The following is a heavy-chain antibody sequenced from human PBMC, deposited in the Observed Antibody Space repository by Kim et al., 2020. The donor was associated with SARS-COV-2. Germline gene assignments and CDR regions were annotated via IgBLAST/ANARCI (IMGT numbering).Heavy chain of an antibody. CDR3: ARVATSPRRPIDY. CDR2: MYISGTT. J-gene: IGHJ4*02. CDR1: GASISSNY. Sequence: SETLSLTCTVSGASISSNYWTWVRQPAGKGLEYIGRMYISGTTDYNPSLRGRATMSLDTSKNQFSLKLTSVTAADTAVYYCARVATSPRRPIDYWGQVTLVTVSS. V-gene: IGHV4-4*07.